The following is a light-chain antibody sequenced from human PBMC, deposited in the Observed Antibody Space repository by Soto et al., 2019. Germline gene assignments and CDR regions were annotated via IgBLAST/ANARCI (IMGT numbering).Light chain of an antibody. CDR2: GAS. CDR1: QSVSSSY. V-gene: IGKV3-20*01. J-gene: IGKJ1*01. CDR3: HQYGSSPWT. Sequence: ELVLQQSPGTLSLSPGERAPLSGMASQSVSSSYLAWYQQKPGQAPRLLIYGASSRATGIPDRFSGSGSGTDFTLTISRLEPEDFAVYYCHQYGSSPWTFGQGTKVDIK.